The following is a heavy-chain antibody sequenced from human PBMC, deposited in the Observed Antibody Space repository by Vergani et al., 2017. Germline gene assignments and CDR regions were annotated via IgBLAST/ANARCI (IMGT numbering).Heavy chain of an antibody. Sequence: QVQLVQSGAEVKKPGASVKVSCKASGYTFTSYYMHWVRQAPGQGIEWMGIINPSGGSTSYAQKFQGRGTMTRDTSTSTVYMELRSLRSEDTAVYYCAREATVTTPFDYWGQGTLGTVSS. J-gene: IGHJ4*02. D-gene: IGHD4-17*01. CDR3: AREATVTTPFDY. V-gene: IGHV1-46*01. CDR2: INPSGGST. CDR1: GYTFTSYY.